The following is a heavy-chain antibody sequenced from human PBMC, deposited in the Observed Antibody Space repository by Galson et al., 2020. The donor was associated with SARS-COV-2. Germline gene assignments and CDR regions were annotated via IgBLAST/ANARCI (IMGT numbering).Heavy chain of an antibody. J-gene: IGHJ4*02. Sequence: SETLSLTCTVSGGSISSAHYYWSWIRQPAGKGLEWVGRIYTSGSTNYNPSLKSRVTISVDTSKNQFSLKLNSVTAADTAVYYCARGNRWLGCCSGGSCYYDDVDYWGRGTVGTVSS. CDR2: IYTSGST. CDR3: ARGNRWLGCCSGGSCYYDDVDY. CDR1: GGSISSAHYY. V-gene: IGHV4-61*02. D-gene: IGHD2-15*01.